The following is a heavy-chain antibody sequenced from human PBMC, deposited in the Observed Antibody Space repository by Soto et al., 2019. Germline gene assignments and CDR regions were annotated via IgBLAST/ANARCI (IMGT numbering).Heavy chain of an antibody. V-gene: IGHV5-51*01. J-gene: IGHJ6*02. Sequence: GESLKISCKGSGYSFTSYWIGWVRQMPGKGLEWMGIIYPGDSDTRYSPSFQGQVTISADKSISTAYLQWSSLKASDTAMYYCARPKYYYDSSGYQSYYGMDVWGQGTTVNVSS. CDR1: GYSFTSYW. D-gene: IGHD3-22*01. CDR3: ARPKYYYDSSGYQSYYGMDV. CDR2: IYPGDSDT.